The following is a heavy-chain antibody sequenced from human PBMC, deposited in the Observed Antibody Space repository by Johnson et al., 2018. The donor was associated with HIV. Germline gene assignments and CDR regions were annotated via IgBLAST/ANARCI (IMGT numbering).Heavy chain of an antibody. CDR1: GFTFSHAW. Sequence: VQLVESGGVVVQPGGSLRLSCAASGFTFSHAWMTWVRQAPGKGLEWIGRIKSKTDGGTTEYAEPVKGRFTISRDDSKNTLYLQMNSLTTEDTAVYYCTTYATMITMYVEIKGGAFDVWGRGTVVTVSS. CDR2: IKSKTDGGTT. D-gene: IGHD3-16*01. V-gene: IGHV3-15*01. CDR3: TTYATMITMYVEIKGGAFDV. J-gene: IGHJ3*01.